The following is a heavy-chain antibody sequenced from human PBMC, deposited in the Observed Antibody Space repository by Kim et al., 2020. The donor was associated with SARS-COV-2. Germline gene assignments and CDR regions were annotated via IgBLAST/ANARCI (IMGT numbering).Heavy chain of an antibody. J-gene: IGHJ5*02. D-gene: IGHD6-13*01. Sequence: VKGRVTISRDNAKNSLYLQMNSLRAEDTAVYYCARGAAAGDWGRGGEFDPWGQGTLVTVSS. V-gene: IGHV3-7*04. CDR3: ARGAAAGDWGRGGEFDP.